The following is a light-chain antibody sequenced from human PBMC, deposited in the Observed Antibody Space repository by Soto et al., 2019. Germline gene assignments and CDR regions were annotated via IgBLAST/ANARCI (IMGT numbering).Light chain of an antibody. J-gene: IGLJ1*01. V-gene: IGLV2-23*01. Sequence: QSALTQPASVSGSPGQSITISCTGTSNDLGSYNLVSWYQQHPGKAPKLMIYEGSKRPSGVSNRFSGSKSGNTASLTISGLQAEDEADYYCGSWDSSLSAYVFGTGTKLTVL. CDR2: EGS. CDR3: GSWDSSLSAYV. CDR1: SNDLGSYNL.